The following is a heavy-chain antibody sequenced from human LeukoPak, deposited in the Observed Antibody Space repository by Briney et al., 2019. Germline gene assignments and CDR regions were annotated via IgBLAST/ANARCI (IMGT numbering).Heavy chain of an antibody. J-gene: IGHJ4*02. CDR1: GFTFNRFA. CDR3: AKEHMAAPVYYFDC. Sequence: GGSLRLSCAASGFTFNRFAMSWVRQAPGKGLEWVSSITGSGDRTFYADSVKGRFTISRDNSKNTLYLQMNSLRAEDTAVYYCAKEHMAAPVYYFDCWGQGTLVSVSS. V-gene: IGHV3-23*01. CDR2: ITGSGDRT. D-gene: IGHD6-13*01.